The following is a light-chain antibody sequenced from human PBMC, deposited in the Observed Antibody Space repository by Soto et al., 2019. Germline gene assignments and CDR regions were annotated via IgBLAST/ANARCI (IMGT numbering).Light chain of an antibody. CDR2: EVS. CDR3: SSYTSSSTLEYV. CDR1: SSDVGGYNY. V-gene: IGLV2-14*01. Sequence: QSALTQPASVSGSPGQSITISCTGTSSDVGGYNYVSWYQQHPGKAPKLMIYEVSNRPSGVSNRFSGSKSGNTASLTISVLQAEDEADYYCSSYTSSSTLEYVFGTGTKVTV. J-gene: IGLJ1*01.